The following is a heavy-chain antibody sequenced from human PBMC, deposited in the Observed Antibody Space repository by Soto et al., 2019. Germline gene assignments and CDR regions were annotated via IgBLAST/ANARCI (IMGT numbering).Heavy chain of an antibody. CDR3: AREEITGTTLADP. Sequence: GGSLRLSCAASGFTFSSYSMNWVRQAPGKGLEWVSSISSSSSYIYYADSVKGRFTISRDNAKNSLYLQMNSLRAEDTAVYYCAREEITGTTLADPWGQGTLVTVSS. D-gene: IGHD1-7*01. V-gene: IGHV3-21*01. J-gene: IGHJ5*02. CDR1: GFTFSSYS. CDR2: ISSSSSYI.